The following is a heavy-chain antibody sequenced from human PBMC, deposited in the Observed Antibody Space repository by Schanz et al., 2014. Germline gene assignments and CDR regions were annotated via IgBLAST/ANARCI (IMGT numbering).Heavy chain of an antibody. D-gene: IGHD2-2*01. CDR1: GFTFTTHS. Sequence: EVQLLESGGGLVQPGGSLRLSCAASGFTFTTHSMTWVRQAPGKGLEWVSGISGSGGSTYYADSVKGRFTISRDNSKNTLYLHMNTLRSEDAAVYYCAKDSTHIDIVRVPTAIDYWGQGTLVTDSS. V-gene: IGHV3-23*01. J-gene: IGHJ4*02. CDR3: AKDSTHIDIVRVPTAIDY. CDR2: ISGSGGST.